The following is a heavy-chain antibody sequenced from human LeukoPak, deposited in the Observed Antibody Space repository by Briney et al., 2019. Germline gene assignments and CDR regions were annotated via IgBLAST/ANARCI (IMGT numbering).Heavy chain of an antibody. CDR1: GFTVSSNY. CDR2: IYSGGST. CDR3: ARDGITIFGVVLSYFDY. J-gene: IGHJ4*02. V-gene: IGHV3-66*02. Sequence: GGSLRLSCAASGFTVSSNYMSWVRQAPGKGLEWVSVIYSGGSTYYADSVKGRFTISSDNSKNTLYLQMNSLRAEDTAVYYCARDGITIFGVVLSYFDYWGQGTLVTGSS. D-gene: IGHD3-3*01.